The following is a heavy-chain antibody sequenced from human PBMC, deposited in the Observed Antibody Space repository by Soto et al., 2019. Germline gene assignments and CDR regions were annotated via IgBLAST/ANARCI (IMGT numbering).Heavy chain of an antibody. D-gene: IGHD1-1*01. CDR2: ISPYNGNT. CDR3: ARVITTGGNYFDS. J-gene: IGHJ4*02. CDR1: GYSFTSYG. V-gene: IGHV1-18*01. Sequence: XVKVSCKASGYSFTSYGISWVRHAPGQGLEWMGWISPYNGNTNYAQKLQGRVTMTTDTSTTTAYMDLRSLRSDDAAVYYCARVITTGGNYFDSWGQGTLVTVSS.